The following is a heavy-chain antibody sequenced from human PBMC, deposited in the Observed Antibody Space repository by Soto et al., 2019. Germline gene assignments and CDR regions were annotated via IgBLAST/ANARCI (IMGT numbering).Heavy chain of an antibody. Sequence: GGSLRLSCAASGFNFRYYAMTWVRQAPGKGLEWVSSINDNGDSTHYADSVKGRFTISRDNSKNTLYLQMNSLTAEDTAVYFWAKASNSSPWFDSWLESWGQGTLVTVSS. V-gene: IGHV3-23*01. CDR1: GFNFRYYA. D-gene: IGHD6-6*01. CDR3: AKASNSSPWFDSWLES. CDR2: INDNGDST. J-gene: IGHJ5*01.